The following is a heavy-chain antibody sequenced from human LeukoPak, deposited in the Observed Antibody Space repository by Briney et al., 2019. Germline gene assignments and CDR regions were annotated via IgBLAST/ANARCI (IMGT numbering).Heavy chain of an antibody. CDR1: GDSISSYY. J-gene: IGHJ3*02. CDR3: VRGHLVGGWFKYDAFDI. Sequence: SETLSLTCTVSGDSISSYYWSWIRQPPGKGREWIRYIYHSGSTNYNPSLKSRVTISLDTSNKHFSLKLSSVTAADTAVYYCVRGHLVGGWFKYDAFDIWGQGTMVSVSS. D-gene: IGHD6-19*01. V-gene: IGHV4-59*01. CDR2: IYHSGST.